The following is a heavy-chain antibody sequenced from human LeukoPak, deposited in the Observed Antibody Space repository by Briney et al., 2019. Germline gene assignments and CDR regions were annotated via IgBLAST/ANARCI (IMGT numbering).Heavy chain of an antibody. CDR1: GYTFTGYY. V-gene: IGHV1-69*13. D-gene: IGHD3-22*01. J-gene: IGHJ3*02. CDR2: IIPIFGTA. CDR3: ASRPYYYDSSGYYYGAFDI. Sequence: SVKVSCKASGYTFTGYYMHWVRQAPGQGLEWMGGIIPIFGTANYAQKFQGRVTITADESTSTAYMELSSLRSEDTAVYYCASRPYYYDSSGYYYGAFDIWGQGTMVTVSS.